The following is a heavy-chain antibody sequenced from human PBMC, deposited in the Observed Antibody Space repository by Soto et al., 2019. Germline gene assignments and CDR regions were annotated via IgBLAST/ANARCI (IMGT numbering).Heavy chain of an antibody. V-gene: IGHV1-46*03. CDR1: GYTFTSYY. Sequence: ASVKVSCKASGYTFTSYYMHWVRQAPGQGLEWMGIINPSGGSTSYAQKFQGRVTMTRDTSTSTVYMELSSLRSEDTAVYYCARDGRNRNPGESPHRIATGYYFDYWGQGTLVTVSS. CDR2: INPSGGST. J-gene: IGHJ4*02. CDR3: ARDGRNRNPGESPHRIATGYYFDY. D-gene: IGHD2-15*01.